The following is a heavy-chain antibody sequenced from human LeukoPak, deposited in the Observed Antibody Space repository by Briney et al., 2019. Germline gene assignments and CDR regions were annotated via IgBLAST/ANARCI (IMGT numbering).Heavy chain of an antibody. CDR3: ARDPGYSSSWCLDL. D-gene: IGHD6-13*01. Sequence: SQTLSLTCALSGDSVSSNSAAWNWIRQSPSRGLEWLGRTYYRSKGYNNYAVSVKSRITINPDTSKNHFSLQLSSVPPEDTAVYYCARDPGYSSSWCLDLWGRGTLVTVSS. CDR2: TYYRSKGYN. J-gene: IGHJ2*01. V-gene: IGHV6-1*01. CDR1: GDSVSSNSAA.